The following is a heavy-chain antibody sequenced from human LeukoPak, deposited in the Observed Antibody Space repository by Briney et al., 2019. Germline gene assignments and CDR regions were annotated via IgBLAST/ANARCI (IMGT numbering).Heavy chain of an antibody. V-gene: IGHV4-59*12. Sequence: SETLSLTCSVSGGSISPYFWSWIRQPPGKGLEWIGYIYYSGSTNYNPSLKSRVTISVDTSKNQFSLKLSSVTAADTAVYYCARRVLRYFDWLLPYNWFDPWGQGTLVTVSS. CDR3: ARRVLRYFDWLLPYNWFDP. D-gene: IGHD3-9*01. J-gene: IGHJ5*02. CDR1: GGSISPYF. CDR2: IYYSGST.